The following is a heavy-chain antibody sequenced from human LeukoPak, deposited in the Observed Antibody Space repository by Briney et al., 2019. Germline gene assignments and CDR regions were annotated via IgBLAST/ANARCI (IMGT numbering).Heavy chain of an antibody. CDR1: GFTFSRYA. D-gene: IGHD3-22*01. CDR2: ISFDGSDK. V-gene: IGHV3-30*04. J-gene: IGHJ4*02. CDR3: ARVPYDSSGYDYYFDY. Sequence: GGSLRLSCAASGFTFSRYAMHWVRQAPGKGLEWVAVISFDGSDKYNADSVKGRFTISRDNSKNTLYLQMNSLRAEDTAVYYCARVPYDSSGYDYYFDYWGQGTLVTVSS.